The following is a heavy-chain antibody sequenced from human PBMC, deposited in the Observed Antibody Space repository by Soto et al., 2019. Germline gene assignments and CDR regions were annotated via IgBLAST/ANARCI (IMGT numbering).Heavy chain of an antibody. D-gene: IGHD2-2*01. Sequence: GGSLRLSCAASGFTFSSYAMSWVRQAPGKGLEWVSAISGSGGSTYYADSVKGRFTISRDNSKNTLYLQMNSLRAEDTAVYYCAKDNGDIVVVPAAMLDYWGQGTLVTVSS. CDR3: AKDNGDIVVVPAAMLDY. CDR1: GFTFSSYA. V-gene: IGHV3-23*01. CDR2: ISGSGGST. J-gene: IGHJ4*02.